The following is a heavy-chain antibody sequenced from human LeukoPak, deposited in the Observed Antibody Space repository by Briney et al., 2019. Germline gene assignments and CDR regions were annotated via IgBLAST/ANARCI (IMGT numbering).Heavy chain of an antibody. CDR3: VTDANRILGARGTGY. CDR2: IKNKHEHQAT. J-gene: IGHJ4*02. V-gene: IGHV3-15*07. D-gene: IGHD1-26*01. Sequence: GGSLRLSCAASGFDFSGAYMNWVRQAPGKGLEWVGLIKNKHEHQATDYAAPVRERFIITRDDSSSTLFLQMNSLKTEDTAVYYCVTDANRILGARGTGYWGQGILVTVSS. CDR1: GFDFSGAY.